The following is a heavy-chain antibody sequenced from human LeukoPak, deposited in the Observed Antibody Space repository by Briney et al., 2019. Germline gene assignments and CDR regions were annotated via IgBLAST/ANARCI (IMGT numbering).Heavy chain of an antibody. Sequence: GGSLRLSCAASGFTFSSYAMSWVRQAPGKGLEWVSAISGSGGSTYYADSVKGRFTISRDNSKNTLYLQMNSLRAEDTAVYYCAKDRPFFGVVSPTHYYYYYMDVWGKGTTVTVSS. D-gene: IGHD3-3*01. CDR2: ISGSGGST. CDR3: AKDRPFFGVVSPTHYYYYYMDV. CDR1: GFTFSSYA. J-gene: IGHJ6*03. V-gene: IGHV3-23*01.